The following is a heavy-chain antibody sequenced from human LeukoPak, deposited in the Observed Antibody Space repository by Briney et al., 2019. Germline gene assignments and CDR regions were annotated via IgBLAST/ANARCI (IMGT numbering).Heavy chain of an antibody. CDR1: GFTFSSYG. CDR2: ISYDGSIK. Sequence: GRSLRLSCAASGFTFSSYGMHWVRQAPGKGLEWMALISYDGSIKYYADSVKGRFTISRDNSKNTLYLQMNSLRAEDTAVYYCAKDGPNSWFGEATWGQGTLVTVYS. CDR3: AKDGPNSWFGEAT. J-gene: IGHJ5*02. V-gene: IGHV3-30*18. D-gene: IGHD3-10*01.